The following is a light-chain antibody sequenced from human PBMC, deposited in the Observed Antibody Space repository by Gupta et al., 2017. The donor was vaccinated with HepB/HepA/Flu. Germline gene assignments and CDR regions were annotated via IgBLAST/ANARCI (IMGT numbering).Light chain of an antibody. CDR3: VLYMGSGTVV. CDR1: PGSVSTGHY. V-gene: IGLV8-61*01. CDR2: STN. Sequence: QTVVTQAPSFSVSPGGTVPLTCGLRPGSVSTGHYPSWYQQTPGQAPRTLIYSTNTRSSGVPDRFSGSILGNKAALTITGAQADDEGHYYCVLYMGSGTVVFGGGTKLTVL. J-gene: IGLJ2*01.